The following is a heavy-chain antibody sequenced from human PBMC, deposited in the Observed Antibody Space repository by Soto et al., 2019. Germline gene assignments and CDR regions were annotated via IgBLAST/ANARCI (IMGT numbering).Heavy chain of an antibody. CDR1: GITFIRSA. Sequence: WGTLRPFCAASGITFIRSAMLCARTALDSGLEWVAVISYDGSKTYYADSVKGRFTISRDNSKNTLYLHMNSLRAEDTAVYYCASSLPSVAVAGRFDYWGQGTLVTVSS. CDR3: ASSLPSVAVAGRFDY. J-gene: IGHJ4*02. D-gene: IGHD6-19*01. CDR2: ISYDGSKT. V-gene: IGHV3-30-3*01.